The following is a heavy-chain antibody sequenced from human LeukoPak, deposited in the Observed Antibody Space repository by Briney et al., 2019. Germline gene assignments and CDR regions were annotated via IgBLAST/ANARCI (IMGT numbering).Heavy chain of an antibody. CDR1: GGSISSGDYY. V-gene: IGHV4-39*07. J-gene: IGHJ4*02. CDR3: ATYYYDSSVYWGPFDF. D-gene: IGHD3-22*01. CDR2: IYYSGNT. Sequence: PSETLSLTCTVSGGSISSGDYYWGWIRQPPGKGLEWIGGIYYSGNTHYNPSLKSRVTLAVDTSKNQFSLRLSSVTAADTAVYYCATYYYDSSVYWGPFDFWGQGTLVAVSS.